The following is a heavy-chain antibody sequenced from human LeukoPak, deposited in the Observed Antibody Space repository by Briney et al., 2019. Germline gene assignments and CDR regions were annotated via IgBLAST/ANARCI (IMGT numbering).Heavy chain of an antibody. D-gene: IGHD5-24*01. CDR1: GGSFSGYY. Sequence: SETLSLTCAVYGGSFSGYYWSWIRQPPGKGLEWIGEINHSGSTNYNPSLKSRVTIAVDTSKNQFSLKLSSVTAADTAVYYCARGRRDGYSGPWYFDLWGRGTLITVSS. CDR3: ARGRRDGYSGPWYFDL. CDR2: INHSGST. V-gene: IGHV4-34*01. J-gene: IGHJ2*01.